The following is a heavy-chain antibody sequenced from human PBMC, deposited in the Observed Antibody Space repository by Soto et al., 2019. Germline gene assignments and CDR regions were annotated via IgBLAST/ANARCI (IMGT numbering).Heavy chain of an antibody. CDR1: GGSISSIIYY. CDR3: VRRMAMTGKKEYYFDY. J-gene: IGHJ4*02. V-gene: IGHV4-39*01. CDR2: MNYVGTT. D-gene: IGHD3-9*01. Sequence: SETLSLTCTVSGGSISSIIYYCNWIRQPPGKGLEWMGNMNYVGTTYYNPSLQSRVTISVDTSNNQFSLKLSSVTAADTAVYYCVRRMAMTGKKEYYFDYWGKGSLVTVSS.